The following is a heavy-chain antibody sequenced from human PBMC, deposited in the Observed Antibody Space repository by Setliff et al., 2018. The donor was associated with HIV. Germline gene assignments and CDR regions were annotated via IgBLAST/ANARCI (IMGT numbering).Heavy chain of an antibody. J-gene: IGHJ6*02. CDR3: ARATVTVDFYYYGLDV. V-gene: IGHV4-34*01. D-gene: IGHD4-17*01. CDR2: INHSGST. CDR1: GGSFSDYY. Sequence: SETLSLTCAVYGGSFSDYYWCWIRQPPGKGLEWIGEINHSGSTNYSPSLKSRVTISVDTSKNQFSLKLSSVTAADTAVYYCARATVTVDFYYYGLDVWGQGTTVTVSS.